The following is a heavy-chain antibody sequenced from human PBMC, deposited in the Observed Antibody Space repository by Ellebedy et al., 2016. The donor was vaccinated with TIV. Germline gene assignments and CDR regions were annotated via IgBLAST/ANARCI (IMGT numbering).Heavy chain of an antibody. CDR3: AGQGINMNRGDWLYYPGMDV. D-gene: IGHD3-10*01. CDR2: INHSGST. V-gene: IGHV4-34*01. J-gene: IGHJ6*02. CDR1: GGPFSGYY. Sequence: MPSETLSLTCAVYGGPFSGYYWSWIRQPPGQGLEWIGEINHSGSTNYNPSLTSRVTISVDTPKTQFSLKLTPVTAADAAAYYCAGQGINMNRGDWLYYPGMDVWGQGTTVTVSS.